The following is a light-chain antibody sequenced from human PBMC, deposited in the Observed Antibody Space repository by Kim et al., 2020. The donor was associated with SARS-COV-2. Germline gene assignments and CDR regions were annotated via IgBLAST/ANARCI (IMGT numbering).Light chain of an antibody. J-gene: IGLJ2*01. Sequence: GKTVTISCARSSGSIASSYVEWYQQRPGTAPTTVIYEVNQRPSGVPDRFSSSIDSSSNSASLTISGLKTEDEADYYCQSYDSSNVVFGGGTQLTVL. CDR3: QSYDSSNVV. CDR1: SGSIASSY. CDR2: EVN. V-gene: IGLV6-57*03.